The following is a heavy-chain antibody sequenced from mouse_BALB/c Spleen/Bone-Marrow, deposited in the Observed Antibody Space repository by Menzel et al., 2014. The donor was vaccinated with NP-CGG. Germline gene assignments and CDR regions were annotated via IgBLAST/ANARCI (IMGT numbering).Heavy chain of an antibody. Sequence: EVKVIESGGGLVQPGRSLKISCAASGFDFSGFWMGWVRLAPGKGLEWIGEINPDSSTINYSPFLKDRFIISRDNATNTLSLHMSKVRSEDATVDYCARLGCYGDFAYWGQGTLVTVSA. V-gene: IGHV4-1*02. J-gene: IGHJ3*01. D-gene: IGHD1-1*02. CDR2: INPDSSTI. CDR3: ARLGCYGDFAY. CDR1: GFDFSGFW.